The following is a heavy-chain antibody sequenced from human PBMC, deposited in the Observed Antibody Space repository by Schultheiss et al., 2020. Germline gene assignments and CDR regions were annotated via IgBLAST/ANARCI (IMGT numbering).Heavy chain of an antibody. Sequence: ASVKVSCKASGYTFTSYDINWVRQATGQGLEWMGWMNPNSGNTGYAQKFQGRVTMTRDTSISTAYMELSRLRSDDTAVYYCARGGYYDSSGYYAFDYWGQGTLVT. CDR1: GYTFTSYD. J-gene: IGHJ4*02. D-gene: IGHD3-22*01. CDR3: ARGGYYDSSGYYAFDY. V-gene: IGHV1-8*01. CDR2: MNPNSGNT.